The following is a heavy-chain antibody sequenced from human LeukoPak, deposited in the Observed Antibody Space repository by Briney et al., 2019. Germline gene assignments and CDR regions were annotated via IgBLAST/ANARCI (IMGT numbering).Heavy chain of an antibody. Sequence: GGSLRLSCAASGFTFSSYWMSWVRQAPGKGLEWVANIKQDGREKYYVDSVKGRFTISRDNAKNSLYLQMNSLRDEDTAVYYCARDSNGGINWFDPWGQGTLVTVSS. CDR2: IKQDGREK. CDR3: ARDSNGGINWFDP. J-gene: IGHJ5*02. V-gene: IGHV3-7*01. CDR1: GFTFSSYW. D-gene: IGHD4-11*01.